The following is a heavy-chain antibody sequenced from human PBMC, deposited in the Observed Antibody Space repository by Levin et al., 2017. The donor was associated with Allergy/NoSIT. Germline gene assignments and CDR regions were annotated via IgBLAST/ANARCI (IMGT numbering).Heavy chain of an antibody. D-gene: IGHD3-3*01. V-gene: IGHV4-34*01. J-gene: IGHJ6*02. CDR1: GGPFSGYY. CDR2: INHSGST. Sequence: SQTLSLPCAVYGGPFSGYYWSWIRQPPGKGLEWIGEINHSGSTNYNPSLKSRVTISVDTSKNQFSLKLSSVTAADTAVYYCARGVPVFGVVIIPYYYGMDVWGQGTTVTVSS. CDR3: ARGVPVFGVVIIPYYYGMDV.